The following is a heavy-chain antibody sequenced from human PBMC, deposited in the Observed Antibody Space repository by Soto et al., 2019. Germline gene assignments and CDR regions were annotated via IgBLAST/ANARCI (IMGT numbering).Heavy chain of an antibody. Sequence: PSETLSLTCTVSGASINNNDYYWSWIRQTPGKGLEWIGYVYYSGTTDYILSLKSRLSMSIDKSQNQFTLKLNSVTAADAATYYCARMSYFYDKWYFNLWGRGTRVTVSP. D-gene: IGHD3-22*01. CDR1: GASINNNDYY. V-gene: IGHV4-30-4*01. CDR2: VYYSGTT. J-gene: IGHJ2*01. CDR3: ARMSYFYDKWYFNL.